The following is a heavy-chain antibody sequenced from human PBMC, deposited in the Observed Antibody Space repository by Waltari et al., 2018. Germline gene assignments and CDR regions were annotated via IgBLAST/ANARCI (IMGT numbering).Heavy chain of an antibody. CDR1: GGSISSYY. CDR3: ARLKRSGVIDY. Sequence: QVQLQESGPGLVKPSETLSLTCTVSGGSISSYYWSWIRQPPGKGLEWIGYIYYSGRTNYNPSLKSRVTISVDTSKNQFSLKLSSVTAADTAVYYCARLKRSGVIDYWGQGTLVTVSS. V-gene: IGHV4-59*08. CDR2: IYYSGRT. D-gene: IGHD1-1*01. J-gene: IGHJ4*02.